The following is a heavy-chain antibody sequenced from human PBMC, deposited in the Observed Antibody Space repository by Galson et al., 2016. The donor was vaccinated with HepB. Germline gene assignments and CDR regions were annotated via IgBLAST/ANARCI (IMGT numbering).Heavy chain of an antibody. J-gene: IGHJ6*03. D-gene: IGHD1-26*01. V-gene: IGHV3-7*05. CDR2: IKEDGSEK. CDR3: VQGSTAPAV. Sequence: SLRLSCAGSGFTFSTNWMSWVRQAPGKGLEWVANIKEDGSEKYYVDSVKGRFTISRDNSKNTPSLQMNSLRAEDTAVYYCVQGSTAPAVWGKGTTVTVSS. CDR1: GFTFSTNW.